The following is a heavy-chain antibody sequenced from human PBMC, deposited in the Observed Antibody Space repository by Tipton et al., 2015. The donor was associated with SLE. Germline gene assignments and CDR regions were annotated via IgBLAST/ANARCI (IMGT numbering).Heavy chain of an antibody. CDR1: GFTFSSYW. J-gene: IGHJ3*02. CDR3: ARVRSSWSGGAFDI. V-gene: IGHV3-7*03. Sequence: SLRLSCAASGFTFSSYWMSWVRQAPGKGLEWVANIKQDGSEKYYVDSVKGRFTISRDNAKNSLYLQMNSLRAEDTAVYYCARVRSSWSGGAFDIWGQGTMVTVSS. D-gene: IGHD6-13*01. CDR2: IKQDGSEK.